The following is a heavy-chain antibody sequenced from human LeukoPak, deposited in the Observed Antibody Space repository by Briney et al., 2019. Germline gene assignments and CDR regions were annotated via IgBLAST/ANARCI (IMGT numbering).Heavy chain of an antibody. J-gene: IGHJ4*02. CDR3: ARDIRDQLPYY. D-gene: IGHD2-2*01. CDR1: GYTFTSYG. Sequence: ASVKVSCKASGYTFTSYGISWVRQAPGQGLEWMGWISAYNGNTNYAQELQGRVTMTTDTSPSTAYLALRSLRSDNTAVYYCARDIRDQLPYYWGQGTLVTVSS. CDR2: ISAYNGNT. V-gene: IGHV1-18*04.